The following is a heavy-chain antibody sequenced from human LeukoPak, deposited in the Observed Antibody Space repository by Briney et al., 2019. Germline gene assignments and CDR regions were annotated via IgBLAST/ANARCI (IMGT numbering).Heavy chain of an antibody. CDR2: INSDGSST. Sequence: PGGSLRLSCAASGFTFSNYWVHWVRQAPGKGLVWVSRINSDGSSTSYADSVKGRFTISRDNAKNTLYLQMNSLRAEDTAVYYCAMGPYYYDSSGYYYWGQGTLVTVSS. CDR1: GFTFSNYW. V-gene: IGHV3-74*01. J-gene: IGHJ4*02. D-gene: IGHD3-22*01. CDR3: AMGPYYYDSSGYYY.